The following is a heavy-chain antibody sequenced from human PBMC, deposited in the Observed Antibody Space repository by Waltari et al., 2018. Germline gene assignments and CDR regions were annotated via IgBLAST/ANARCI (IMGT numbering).Heavy chain of an antibody. J-gene: IGHJ4*02. CDR2: INHSGST. V-gene: IGHV4-34*01. Sequence: QVQLQQWGAGLLKPSETLSLTCAVSGGSFSGYYWSWIRQPPGKGLEWIGEINHSGSTNYNPSLKSRVTISVDTSKNQFSLKLSSVTAADTAVYYCARVSDITGTFRTGPFDYWGQGTLVTVSS. D-gene: IGHD1-7*01. CDR3: ARVSDITGTFRTGPFDY. CDR1: GGSFSGYY.